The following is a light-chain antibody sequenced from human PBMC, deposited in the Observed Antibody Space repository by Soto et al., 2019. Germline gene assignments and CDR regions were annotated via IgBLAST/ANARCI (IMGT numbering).Light chain of an antibody. Sequence: DIRLTQYPSTLSASIGDRVTITCWASQSISSVLAWYQQKTGKAPNLLIYDMSNLESGVPSRFRGSGYGTDLTITISSMKNEDFKTYYCQQYDTYPWTFGQGTKVDIK. V-gene: IGKV1-5*01. J-gene: IGKJ1*01. CDR1: QSISSV. CDR2: DMS. CDR3: QQYDTYPWT.